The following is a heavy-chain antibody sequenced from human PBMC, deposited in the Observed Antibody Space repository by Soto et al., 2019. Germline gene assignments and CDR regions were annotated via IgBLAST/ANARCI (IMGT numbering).Heavy chain of an antibody. CDR2: IIPALGVT. D-gene: IGHD4-17*01. CDR3: ATNYDYGGD. V-gene: IGHV1-69*09. CDR1: GGTFGSYV. J-gene: IGHJ4*02. Sequence: QVQLVQSGAEVKKPGSSVKVSCKASGGTFGSYVFSWVRQAPGQGLEWMGGIIPALGVTNYAQKFQGRVTITADQSTTTAYMELSSLRSEDTAVYYCATNYDYGGDWGQGILVTVSS.